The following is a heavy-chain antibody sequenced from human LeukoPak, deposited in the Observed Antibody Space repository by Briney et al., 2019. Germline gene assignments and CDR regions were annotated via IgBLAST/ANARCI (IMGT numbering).Heavy chain of an antibody. CDR1: GGSFSGYY. CDR2: INHSGST. V-gene: IGHV4-34*01. CDR3: ARDIVVVPAAQKARYYYYGMDV. D-gene: IGHD2-2*01. J-gene: IGHJ6*02. Sequence: SETLSLTCAVYGGSFSGYYWSWIRQPPGKGLGWIGEINHSGSTNYNPSLKSRVTISVDASKNQFSLKLSSVTAADTAVYYCARDIVVVPAAQKARYYYYGMDVWGQGTTVTVSS.